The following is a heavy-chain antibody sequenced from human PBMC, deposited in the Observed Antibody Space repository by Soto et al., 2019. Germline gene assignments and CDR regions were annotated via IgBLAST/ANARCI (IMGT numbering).Heavy chain of an antibody. CDR1: GGTFSSYA. J-gene: IGHJ6*02. CDR3: ARAHFTHLNQKTYQDNVAGCTNGVCYTTYCYYGMDV. V-gene: IGHV1-69*13. D-gene: IGHD2-8*01. CDR2: IIPIFGTA. Sequence: GASVKVSCKASGGTFSSYAISWVRQAPGQGLEWMGGIIPIFGTANYAQKFQGRVTITADESTSTAYMELSSLRSEDTAVYYCARAHFTHLNQKTYQDNVAGCTNGVCYTTYCYYGMDVWGQGTTVTVSS.